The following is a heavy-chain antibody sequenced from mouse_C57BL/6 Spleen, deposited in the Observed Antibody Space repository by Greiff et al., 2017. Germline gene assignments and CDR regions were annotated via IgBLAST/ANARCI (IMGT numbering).Heavy chain of an antibody. CDR1: GYAFTNYL. V-gene: IGHV1-54*01. J-gene: IGHJ3*01. D-gene: IGHD2-2*01. CDR2: INPGSGGT. Sequence: QVQLQQSGAELVRPGTSVKVSCKASGYAFTNYLIEWVKQRPGQGLEWIGVINPGSGGTNYNEKFKGKATLTADKSSSTAYMQLSSLTSEDDAVYFCARSAMVTRFAYWGQGTLVTVSA. CDR3: ARSAMVTRFAY.